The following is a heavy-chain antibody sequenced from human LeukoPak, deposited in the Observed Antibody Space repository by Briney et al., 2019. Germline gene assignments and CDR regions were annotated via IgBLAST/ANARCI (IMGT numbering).Heavy chain of an antibody. J-gene: IGHJ4*02. V-gene: IGHV3-11*01. CDR2: INVNGGAT. D-gene: IGHD3-10*01. CDR1: GSSFKDYY. Sequence: GGSLRLSCAASGSSFKDYYFSWIRQAPGKGLEWVSFINVNGGATHYAESVKGRFTISRANAMNSIYLEMNSLTAEDTAVYYCARGPRILTLGSYYFDYWGQGSLVTVSS. CDR3: ARGPRILTLGSYYFDY.